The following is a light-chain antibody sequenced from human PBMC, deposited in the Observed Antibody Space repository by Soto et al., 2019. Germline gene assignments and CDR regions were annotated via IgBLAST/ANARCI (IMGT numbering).Light chain of an antibody. V-gene: IGKV1-17*03. J-gene: IGKJ2*01. CDR1: QGISNY. CDR2: ATS. Sequence: DIQMTHSPSAMSASVGATVTITCRASQGISNYLAWFQQKPGKAPKRLIYATSSLQSGVPSRFSGSGSGTEFTLTISSLQPEDFATYVCLQHISYPYTFGQGTKLEIK. CDR3: LQHISYPYT.